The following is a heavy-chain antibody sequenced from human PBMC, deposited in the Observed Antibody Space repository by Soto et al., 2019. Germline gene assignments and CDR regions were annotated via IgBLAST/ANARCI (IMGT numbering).Heavy chain of an antibody. CDR3: ARDGYQPLLLNWFDP. D-gene: IGHD2-2*01. CDR2: IIPIFGTA. J-gene: IGHJ5*02. Sequence: QVQLVQSGAEVKKPGSSVKVSCKASGGTFSSYAISWVRQAPGQGLEWMGGIIPIFGTANYAQKFQGRVTITADDYTSTPYMELSSLRSEDTAVYYCARDGYQPLLLNWFDPWGQGTLVTVSS. V-gene: IGHV1-69*12. CDR1: GGTFSSYA.